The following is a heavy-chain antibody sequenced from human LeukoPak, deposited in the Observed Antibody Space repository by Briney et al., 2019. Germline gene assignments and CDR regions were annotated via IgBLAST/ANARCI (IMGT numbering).Heavy chain of an antibody. J-gene: IGHJ4*02. CDR2: IYYSGST. Sequence: SETLSLTCTVSGDSISSYYWSWIRQPPGKGLEWIGYIYYSGSTNYNPSLKSRVTISVDTSKNQFSLKLSSVTAADTAVYYCARAPTPGGVDYWGQGTLVTVSS. D-gene: IGHD2-15*01. CDR3: ARAPTPGGVDY. V-gene: IGHV4-59*01. CDR1: GDSISSYY.